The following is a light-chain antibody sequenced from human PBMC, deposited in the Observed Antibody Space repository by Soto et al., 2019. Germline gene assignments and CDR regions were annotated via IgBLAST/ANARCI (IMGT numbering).Light chain of an antibody. Sequence: ELVLTQSPGTLSLSPGERATISCRASQVIGSSYLAWYHQKSGQAPRLLIYGASSRASGIPDRFSGSGSGTDFTLTISRLEPEDFGVYYCQQFGSSVPHTFGQGTKLESK. J-gene: IGKJ2*01. CDR2: GAS. V-gene: IGKV3-20*01. CDR1: QVIGSSY. CDR3: QQFGSSVPHT.